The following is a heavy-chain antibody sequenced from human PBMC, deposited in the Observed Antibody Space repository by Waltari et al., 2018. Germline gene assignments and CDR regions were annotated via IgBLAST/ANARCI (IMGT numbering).Heavy chain of an antibody. J-gene: IGHJ6*02. CDR1: GFSLRTSGVG. CDR3: AHTDTVRHYYGMDV. D-gene: IGHD4-17*01. CDR2: IYWNDDK. Sequence: QITLKESGPTLVKPTQTLKLTCTFSGFSLRTSGVGVGWIRQPPGKALEWLALIYWNDDKRYSPSLKSSLTITKDTSKNQVVLTMAHMDPVDTATYYCAHTDTVRHYYGMDVWGQGTTVTVSS. V-gene: IGHV2-5*01.